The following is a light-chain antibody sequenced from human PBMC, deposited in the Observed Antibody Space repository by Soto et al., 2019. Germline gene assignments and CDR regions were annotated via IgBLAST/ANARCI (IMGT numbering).Light chain of an antibody. CDR1: SGHSNYA. CDR3: QTWGCPILV. J-gene: IGLJ2*01. CDR2: LNSDGSH. Sequence: QPVLTQSPSASASLGASVKLTCTLSSGHSNYAIAWHQQQSQKGPRYLMKLNSDGSHSKGDGIPDRFSGSSSGAERYLTISSLQSDDEAVYYCQTWGCPILVFGGGTKLTVL. V-gene: IGLV4-69*01.